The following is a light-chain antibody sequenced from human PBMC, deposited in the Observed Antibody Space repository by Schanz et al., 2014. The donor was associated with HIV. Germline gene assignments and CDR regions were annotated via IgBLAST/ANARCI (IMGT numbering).Light chain of an antibody. CDR2: GAS. Sequence: EIVMTQSPATLSVSPGERATLSCRASQSVSSNLGWYQQKPGQAPRLLIYGASSRATGIPARFSGSGSGTDFTLTISSLEPEDFAVYYCQQGSNWPRSFGGGTKVEIK. V-gene: IGKV3D-15*01. CDR1: QSVSSN. J-gene: IGKJ4*01. CDR3: QQGSNWPRS.